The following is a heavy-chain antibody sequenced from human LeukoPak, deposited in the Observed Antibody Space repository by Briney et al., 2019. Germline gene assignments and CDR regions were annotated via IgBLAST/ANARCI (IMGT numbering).Heavy chain of an antibody. J-gene: IGHJ3*02. CDR2: IYYSGST. D-gene: IGHD6-19*01. CDR3: ARDFGSPSGWYPLHAFDI. CDR1: GGSISSYY. V-gene: IGHV4-59*01. Sequence: SETLSLTCTVSGGSISSYYWSWIRQPPGKGLEWIGYIYYSGSTNYNPSLKSRVTISVDTSKNQFSLKLSSVTAADTAVYYCARDFGSPSGWYPLHAFDIWGQGTMVTVSS.